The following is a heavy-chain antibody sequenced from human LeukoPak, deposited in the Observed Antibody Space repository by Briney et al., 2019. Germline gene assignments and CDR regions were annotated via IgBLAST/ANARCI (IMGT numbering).Heavy chain of an antibody. Sequence: PSETLSLTCAVSGGSISSSNWWSWVRQLPGEGLEWIGEIYHSGSTNYNPSLKSRVTISVDKSKNQFSLKLSSVTAADTAVYYCARVINSGWVAGRYFDYWGQGTLVTVSS. D-gene: IGHD6-19*01. CDR2: IYHSGST. J-gene: IGHJ4*02. V-gene: IGHV4-4*02. CDR3: ARVINSGWVAGRYFDY. CDR1: GGSISSSNW.